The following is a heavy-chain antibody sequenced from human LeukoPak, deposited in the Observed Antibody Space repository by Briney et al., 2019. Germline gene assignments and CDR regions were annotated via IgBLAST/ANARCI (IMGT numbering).Heavy chain of an antibody. CDR3: ASDGSSWYSGFYGMDV. CDR1: GYTFTSYG. D-gene: IGHD6-13*01. CDR2: ISAYNGNT. J-gene: IGHJ6*02. V-gene: IGHV1-18*01. Sequence: ASVKVSCKASGYTFTSYGISWVRQAPGQGLEWMGWISAYNGNTNYAQKLQGRVTMTTDTSTSTAYMELRSLRSDDTAVYYCASDGSSWYSGFYGMDVWGRGTTVTVSS.